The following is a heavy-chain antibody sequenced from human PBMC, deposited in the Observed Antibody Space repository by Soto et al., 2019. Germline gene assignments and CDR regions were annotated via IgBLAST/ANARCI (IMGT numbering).Heavy chain of an antibody. J-gene: IGHJ4*02. Sequence: QVQLQESGPGLVKPSQTLSLTCTVSGGSISSGGYYWSWIRQHPGKGLEWIGYSYYSGSTYYNPSLKSRVTISVDTSKNQFSLKLSSVTTADTAVYYCARGVTMVRGVIHTPYFDYWGKGTLVTVSS. CDR3: ARGVTMVRGVIHTPYFDY. CDR1: GGSISSGGYY. D-gene: IGHD3-10*01. CDR2: SYYSGST. V-gene: IGHV4-31*03.